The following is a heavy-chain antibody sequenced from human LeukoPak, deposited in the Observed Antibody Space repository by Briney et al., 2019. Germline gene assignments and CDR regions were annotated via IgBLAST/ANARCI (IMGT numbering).Heavy chain of an antibody. CDR2: IYYSGST. V-gene: IGHV4-59*01. CDR1: GGSISSFY. CDR3: ARVLQIYGSGNYYKVFDY. Sequence: SETLSLTCTVSGGSISSFYWSWVRQPPGKGLQWIGYIYYSGSTNYNPSLKSRVTISVDTSKNQFSLQLTSVTAAETAIYYCARVLQIYGSGNYYKVFDYWGQGTLVTVSS. J-gene: IGHJ4*02. D-gene: IGHD3-10*01.